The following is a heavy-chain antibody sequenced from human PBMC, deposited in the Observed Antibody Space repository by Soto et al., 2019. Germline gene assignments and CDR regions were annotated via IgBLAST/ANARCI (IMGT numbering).Heavy chain of an antibody. V-gene: IGHV5-10-1*01. Sequence: GESLKISCQGSGYDFTSYWITWVRQMPGKGLEWMGRIDPSDSYTNYSPSFQGHVTISPDQSISTVYLQWSSLKASDTAMYYCARHAAGYCYSFFDYWGQGILVTVSS. D-gene: IGHD5-18*01. J-gene: IGHJ4*02. CDR1: GYDFTSYW. CDR2: IDPSDSYT. CDR3: ARHAAGYCYSFFDY.